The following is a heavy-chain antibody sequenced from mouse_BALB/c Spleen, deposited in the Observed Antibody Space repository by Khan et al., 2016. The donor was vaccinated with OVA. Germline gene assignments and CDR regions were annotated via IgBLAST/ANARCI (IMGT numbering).Heavy chain of an antibody. CDR2: INPYNGXI. D-gene: IGHD2-14*01. CDR1: RYSLTAYT. Sequence: VRLQQSGPELVKPGASMKISRKASRYSLTAYTMNWVKKSHGKNLEWIGLINPYNGXIRYNQKFKGKATLTVDRSSSTAYMELLSLTSEDSAVYYCARDYRYYFDYWGQGTTLTVSS. J-gene: IGHJ2*01. V-gene: IGHV1-18*01. CDR3: ARDYRYYFDY.